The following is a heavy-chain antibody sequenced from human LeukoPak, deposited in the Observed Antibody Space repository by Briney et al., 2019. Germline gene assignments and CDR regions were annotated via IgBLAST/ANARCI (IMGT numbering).Heavy chain of an antibody. D-gene: IGHD2-2*01. CDR1: GFTFSRYA. CDR2: LSGSATTA. V-gene: IGHV3-23*01. Sequence: PGGSLRLSCAASGFTFSRYAMNWVRQAPGKGLEWVSALSGSATTAFYADSVKGRFTISRDNSKNTLYLQMNSLRAEDTAVYYCAKATYCSSTSCSSSYYYYYMDVWGKGTAVTIPS. J-gene: IGHJ6*03. CDR3: AKATYCSSTSCSSSYYYYYMDV.